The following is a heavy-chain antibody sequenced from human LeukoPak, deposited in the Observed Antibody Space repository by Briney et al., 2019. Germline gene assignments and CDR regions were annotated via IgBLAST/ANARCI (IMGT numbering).Heavy chain of an antibody. Sequence: SQTLSLTCTVSGGSIGSGGYYWSWIRQHPGKGLEWIGYIYYSGSTYYNPSLKSRVTISVDTSKNQFSLKLSSVTAADTAVYYCARADDSSGYYKYYFDYWGQGTLVTVSP. J-gene: IGHJ4*02. CDR3: ARADDSSGYYKYYFDY. V-gene: IGHV4-31*03. CDR1: GGSIGSGGYY. D-gene: IGHD3-22*01. CDR2: IYYSGST.